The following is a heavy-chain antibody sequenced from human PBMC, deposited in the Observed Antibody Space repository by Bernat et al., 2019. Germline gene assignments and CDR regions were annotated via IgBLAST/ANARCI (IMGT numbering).Heavy chain of an antibody. Sequence: QVQLVESGGGVVQPGRSLRLSCAASGFTFSSYGMHWVRQAPGKGLEWVAVIWYDGSNKYYADSVKGRFTISRDNSKNTLYLQMNSLRAEDTAVYYCAREGYYYDSSGYSAAFDIRGQGTMVTVSS. J-gene: IGHJ3*02. CDR1: GFTFSSYG. D-gene: IGHD3-22*01. CDR3: AREGYYYDSSGYSAAFDI. CDR2: IWYDGSNK. V-gene: IGHV3-33*01.